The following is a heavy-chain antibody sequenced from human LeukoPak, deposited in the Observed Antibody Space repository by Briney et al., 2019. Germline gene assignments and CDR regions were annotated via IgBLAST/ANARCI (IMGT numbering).Heavy chain of an antibody. CDR2: IYPGDSDT. CDR1: VYSFTSHW. D-gene: IGHD3-9*01. J-gene: IGHJ3*02. V-gene: IGHV5-51*01. CDR3: ASGTIFDAFDI. Sequence: GESLKISCKGSVYSFTSHWIGCVRQMPGKGLEWMGIIYPGDSDTRYSPSFQGQVTISADKSISTAYLQWSRLKASATAMYYCASGTIFDAFDIGGQGTMVTVSS.